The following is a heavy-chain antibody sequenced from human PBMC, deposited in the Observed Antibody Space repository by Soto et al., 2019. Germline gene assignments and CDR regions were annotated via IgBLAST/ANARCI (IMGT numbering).Heavy chain of an antibody. CDR2: IYYSGST. D-gene: IGHD3-16*01. V-gene: IGHV4-31*03. CDR3: ARGRESDDYVWGSPPYFDY. Sequence: PSETLSLTCTVSGGSISSGGYYWSWIRQHPGKGLEWIGYIYYSGSTYYNPSLKSRVTISVDTSKNQFSLKLSSVTAADTAVYYCARGRESDDYVWGSPPYFDYWGQGTLVTVSS. J-gene: IGHJ4*02. CDR1: GGSISSGGYY.